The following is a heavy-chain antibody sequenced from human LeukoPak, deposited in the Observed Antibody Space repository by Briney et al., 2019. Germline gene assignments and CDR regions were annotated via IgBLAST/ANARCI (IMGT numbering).Heavy chain of an antibody. J-gene: IGHJ4*02. CDR3: ARIRCGHTDGVCYNY. D-gene: IGHD2-8*01. CDR2: IDHNGYA. V-gene: IGHV4-34*01. CDR1: GVSFIGNY. Sequence: SETLSLTCGVYGVSFIGNYWSWIRQPPGKGPEWIGEIDHNGYAQYNPSLKSRVTISLDTSEKQFSLKLSSVTAADTGVYYCARIRCGHTDGVCYNYWGRGTLVTVSS.